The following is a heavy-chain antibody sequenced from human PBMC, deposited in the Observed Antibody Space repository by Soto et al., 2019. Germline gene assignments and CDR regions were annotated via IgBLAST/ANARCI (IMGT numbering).Heavy chain of an antibody. CDR3: ARGTTAAAGTGLDY. V-gene: IGHV3-11*05. J-gene: IGHJ4*02. D-gene: IGHD6-13*01. CDR1: GFTFSDYY. Sequence: QVQLVESGGGLVKAGGSLILSCAASGFTFSDYYMTWIRQAPGKGLEWVSYISRSSGYTNYADSVKGRFTISRDNAKNSLYLQMNSLRAADTAVYYRARGTTAAAGTGLDYWGQGTLVTVS. CDR2: ISRSSGYT.